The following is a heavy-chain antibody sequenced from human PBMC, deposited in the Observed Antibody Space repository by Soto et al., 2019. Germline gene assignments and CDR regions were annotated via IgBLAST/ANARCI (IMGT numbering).Heavy chain of an antibody. CDR1: GFTFSTYA. CDR3: AHPRGYGVFDAYDI. Sequence: EAQLLESGGGLVQPGGSLRISCAASGFTFSTYAMSWVRQAPGKGLEWVSAISGSGGSTYYADSVKGRFTISRDNSMNTLYLQMNSLRIEDTASYYCAHPRGYGVFDAYDIWGQGTMVTVSS. V-gene: IGHV3-23*01. D-gene: IGHD4-17*01. J-gene: IGHJ3*02. CDR2: ISGSGGST.